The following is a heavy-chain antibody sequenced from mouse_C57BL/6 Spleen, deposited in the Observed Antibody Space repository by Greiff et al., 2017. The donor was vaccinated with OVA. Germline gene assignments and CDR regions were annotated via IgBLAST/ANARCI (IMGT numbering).Heavy chain of an antibody. D-gene: IGHD1-1*02. J-gene: IGHJ3*01. Sequence: QVQLKESGAELVRPGASVKLSCKASGYTFTDYYINWVKQRPGQGLEWIARIYPGSGNTYYTEKFKGKATLTADTSSSTAYMQLSSLTSEDSAVYFCARSGVATRGFAYWGQGTLVTVSA. CDR3: ARSGVATRGFAY. CDR2: IYPGSGNT. V-gene: IGHV1-76*01. CDR1: GYTFTDYY.